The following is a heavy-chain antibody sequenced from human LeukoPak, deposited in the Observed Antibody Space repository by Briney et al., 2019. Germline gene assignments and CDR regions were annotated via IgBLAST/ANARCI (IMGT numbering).Heavy chain of an antibody. CDR2: IYPGDSDT. Sequence: GESLKISCKGSGYSFTSYWSAWVRQMPGKGREGMGVIYPGDSDTRYSPSFQGQVTISADKSISTAYLQWSSLKASDTAMYYCAGHNSGSLSSPFDYWGQGTLVTVSS. V-gene: IGHV5-51*01. J-gene: IGHJ4*02. D-gene: IGHD3-10*01. CDR3: AGHNSGSLSSPFDY. CDR1: GYSFTSYW.